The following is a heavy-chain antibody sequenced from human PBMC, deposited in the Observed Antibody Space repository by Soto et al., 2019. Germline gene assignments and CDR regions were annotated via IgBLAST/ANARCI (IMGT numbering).Heavy chain of an antibody. CDR2: IYWDDDK. V-gene: IGHV2-5*02. J-gene: IGHJ5*02. CDR3: AHNRLLTGYYSGWFDP. Sequence: QITLKESGPPLVKPTQTLTLTCTFSGFSLSTSGVGVGWIRQPPGKALEWLALIYWDDDKRYSPSLKSRLTITKDTSKNQVVLTMTNMDPVDTATYYCAHNRLLTGYYSGWFDPWGQGTLVTVSS. CDR1: GFSLSTSGVG. D-gene: IGHD3-9*01.